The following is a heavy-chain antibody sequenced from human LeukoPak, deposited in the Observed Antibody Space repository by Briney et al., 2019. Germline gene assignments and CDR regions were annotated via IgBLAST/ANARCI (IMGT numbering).Heavy chain of an antibody. CDR1: GGSFSGYY. V-gene: IGHV4-34*01. D-gene: IGHD4-17*01. Sequence: PSETLSLTCAVYGGSFSGYYWSWIRQPPGKGLEWIGEINHSGSTNYNPSLKSRVTISVDTSKNQFSLKLSCVTAAETAVYYCAGATVVTHYFDYWGQGTLVTVSS. CDR2: INHSGST. J-gene: IGHJ4*02. CDR3: AGATVVTHYFDY.